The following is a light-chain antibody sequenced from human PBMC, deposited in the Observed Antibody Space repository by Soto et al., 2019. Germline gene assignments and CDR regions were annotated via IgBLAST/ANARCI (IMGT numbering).Light chain of an antibody. CDR3: SSYTSSSTVV. CDR2: EVS. Sequence: QSVLTQPASVSGSPGQSITISCTGTSSDVGGYNYVAWYQQNAGKAPKLMIYEVSNRPSGVSNRFSGSKSGNTASLTISGLQAEDEADYYCSSYTSSSTVVFGGGTKLTVL. V-gene: IGLV2-14*01. J-gene: IGLJ2*01. CDR1: SSDVGGYNY.